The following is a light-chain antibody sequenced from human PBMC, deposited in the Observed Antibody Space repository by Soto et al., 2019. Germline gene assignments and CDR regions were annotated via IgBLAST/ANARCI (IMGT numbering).Light chain of an antibody. CDR2: DVA. CDR3: VSYTSSTTTV. CDR1: SSDVGGSNF. V-gene: IGLV2-14*03. J-gene: IGLJ1*01. Sequence: QSALTQPAAVSDSPGQSITISCTGTSSDVGGSNFVSWYQQHPGKPPKLIIYDVANRPSGVSNRFSVSKSGSTASLIISRLQTEDEADYYCVSYTSSTTTVFGTGTKLTVL.